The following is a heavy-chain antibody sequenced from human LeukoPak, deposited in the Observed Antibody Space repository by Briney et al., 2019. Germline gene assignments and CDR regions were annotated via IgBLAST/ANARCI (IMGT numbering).Heavy chain of an antibody. CDR1: GFTFSDSA. Sequence: PGGSPRLSCAASGFTFSDSAMHWVRQASGKGLEWVGRIRSKVNSYATTYAASVRGRFTISRDDSKNTAYLQMNSLKTEDTAVYYCTTYSSSSYYYGMDVWGQGTTVTVSS. V-gene: IGHV3-73*01. CDR3: TTYSSSSYYYGMDV. D-gene: IGHD6-13*01. J-gene: IGHJ6*02. CDR2: IRSKVNSYAT.